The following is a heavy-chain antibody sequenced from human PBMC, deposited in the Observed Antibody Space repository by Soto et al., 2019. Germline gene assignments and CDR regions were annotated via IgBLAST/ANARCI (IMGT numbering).Heavy chain of an antibody. CDR2: ISGSADRT. D-gene: IGHD6-19*01. V-gene: IGHV3-23*01. J-gene: IGHJ3*02. CDR3: AKDYGGSGWYFRAFDI. CDR1: GFTFSSYA. Sequence: AGGSLRLSCAASGFTFSSYAMNWVRQSPGKGLEWVSLISGSADRTYYTDSVKGRFTISRDNSMNTLYLQMSSLRAEDTAVYYCAKDYGGSGWYFRAFDISGQGTMVTVAS.